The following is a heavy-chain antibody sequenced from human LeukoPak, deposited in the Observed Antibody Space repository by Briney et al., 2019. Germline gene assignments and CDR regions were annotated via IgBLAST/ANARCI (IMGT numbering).Heavy chain of an antibody. J-gene: IGHJ4*02. CDR3: ARSHYDSSGSPIFGLGVDY. V-gene: IGHV4-30-2*06. Sequence: SETLSLTCAVSGGSISSDGHSWSWIRQSPGKGLEWIGYIYHSGSTYYNPSLKGRVTISVDRSKSQFSLKLSSVTAADTAVYYCARSHYDSSGSPIFGLGVDYWGQGTLVTVSS. CDR2: IYHSGST. D-gene: IGHD3-22*01. CDR1: GGSISSDGHS.